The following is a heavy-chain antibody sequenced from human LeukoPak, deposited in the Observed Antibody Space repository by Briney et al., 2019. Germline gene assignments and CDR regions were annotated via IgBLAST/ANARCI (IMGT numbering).Heavy chain of an antibody. J-gene: IGHJ6*03. CDR3: ARLYSYGLHYYYYMDV. V-gene: IGHV4-38-2*02. CDR2: IFHSGD. Sequence: KASETLSLTCIVSGYSIISDYFWGWVRQPPGKGPEWIGSIFHSGDVYNPSLKSRVTLSVDPSKNRFSLKLTSVTAADTAVYYCARLYSYGLHYYYYMDVWGKGTTVTISS. CDR1: GYSIISDYF. D-gene: IGHD5-18*01.